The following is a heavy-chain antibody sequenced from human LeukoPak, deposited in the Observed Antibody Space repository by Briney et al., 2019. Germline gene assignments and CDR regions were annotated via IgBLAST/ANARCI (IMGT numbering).Heavy chain of an antibody. V-gene: IGHV1-69*06. CDR2: IIPIFGTA. J-gene: IGHJ6*03. CDR3: ASGYSYGYYYYYYMDV. D-gene: IGHD5-18*01. Sequence: SVKVSCKASGYTFTGYYMHWVRQAPGQGLEWMGGIIPIFGTANYAQKFQGRVTITADKSTSTAYMELSSLRSEDTAVYYCASGYSYGYYYYYYMDVWGKGTTVTVSS. CDR1: GYTFTGYY.